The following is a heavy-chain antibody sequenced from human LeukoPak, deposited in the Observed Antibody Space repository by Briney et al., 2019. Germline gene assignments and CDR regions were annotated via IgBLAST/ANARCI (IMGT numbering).Heavy chain of an antibody. D-gene: IGHD3-3*01. CDR1: GFTFSSYG. CDR3: AKDLRLPTYYDFWSGSEVPQWNYYYMDV. V-gene: IGHV3-30*02. CDR2: IRYDGSNK. J-gene: IGHJ6*03. Sequence: GGSLRLSCAASGFTFSSYGMHWVRQAPGKGLEWVAFIRYDGSNKYYADSVKGRFTISRDNSKNTLYLQMNSLRAEDTAVYYCAKDLRLPTYYDFWSGSEVPQWNYYYMDVWGKGTTVTVSS.